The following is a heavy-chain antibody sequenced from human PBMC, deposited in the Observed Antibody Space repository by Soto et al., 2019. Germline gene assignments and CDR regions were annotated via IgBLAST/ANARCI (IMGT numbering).Heavy chain of an antibody. J-gene: IGHJ4*02. CDR3: ERASGSGTYYSDPDY. V-gene: IGHV3-21*01. D-gene: IGHD3-10*01. CDR1: GFTFSSYS. CDR2: ISSSSSYI. Sequence: GGSLRLSCAASGFTFSSYSMNWVRQAPGKGLEWVSSISSSSSYIYYADSVKGRFTISRDNAKNSLYLQMNSLRAEDTAVYYCERASGSGTYYSDPDYWGQGTLVTVSS.